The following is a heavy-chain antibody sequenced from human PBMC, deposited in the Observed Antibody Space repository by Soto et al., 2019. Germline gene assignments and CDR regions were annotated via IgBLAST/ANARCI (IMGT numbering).Heavy chain of an antibody. J-gene: IGHJ4*02. CDR3: ARYFDRGDYYLDY. Sequence: QVQFVQSGAEVKKPGASVKVSCKASGYTFSSYTMHWVRQAPGQRLEWMGWINAGNGDTKYSQNFQGRITITRDTSATTVYMELSSLRSEDTAVYYCARYFDRGDYYLDYWGQGTLVTVSS. CDR1: GYTFSSYT. CDR2: INAGNGDT. D-gene: IGHD3-22*01. V-gene: IGHV1-3*01.